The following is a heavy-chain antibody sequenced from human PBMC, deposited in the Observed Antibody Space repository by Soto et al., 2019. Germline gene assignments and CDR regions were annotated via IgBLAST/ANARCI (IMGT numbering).Heavy chain of an antibody. CDR3: ARTTTQSAWNDGFDL. CDR2: ISYEGSNK. V-gene: IGHV3-30-3*01. Sequence: QVQLVESGGGVVQPGRSLRLSCAAFGFTFDDYSMHWVRQAPGKGLEWVALISYEGSNKYYADSVKGRFTISRDNAKNTLFLAVNSLRTEDTAVYYCARTTTQSAWNDGFDLWGQGTMVSVSS. CDR1: GFTFDDYS. J-gene: IGHJ3*01. D-gene: IGHD1-1*01.